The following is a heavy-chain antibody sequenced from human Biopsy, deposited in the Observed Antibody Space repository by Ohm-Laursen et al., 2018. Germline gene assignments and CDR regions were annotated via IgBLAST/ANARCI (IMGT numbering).Heavy chain of an antibody. Sequence: SQTLSLTCAISGDSVSSNRAAWNWIRKSPSGGLEWLGRTFYRAKWYTDFAVSVKSRITLTPDPSTNQFSLQLNSVTPDDTAVYYCARSGSDSPNYYFDFWGQGTLVTVSS. J-gene: IGHJ4*02. CDR2: TFYRAKWYT. D-gene: IGHD2-21*02. CDR1: GDSVSSNRAA. CDR3: ARSGSDSPNYYFDF. V-gene: IGHV6-1*01.